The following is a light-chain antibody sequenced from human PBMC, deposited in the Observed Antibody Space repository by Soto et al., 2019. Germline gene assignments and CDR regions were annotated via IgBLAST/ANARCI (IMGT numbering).Light chain of an antibody. CDR1: QSVSYSY. Sequence: EIVLTQSPGTLSLSPGERATLSCRASQSVSYSYLAWYQQQPGQAPRLLIYGASSRATGIPDRFSGSGSGTDFTLTISRLEPEDFAVYYCKKYGSSLRTFGQGTRVDIK. CDR2: GAS. CDR3: KKYGSSLRT. V-gene: IGKV3-20*01. J-gene: IGKJ1*01.